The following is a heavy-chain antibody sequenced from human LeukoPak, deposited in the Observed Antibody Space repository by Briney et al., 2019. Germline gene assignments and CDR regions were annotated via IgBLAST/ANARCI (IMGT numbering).Heavy chain of an antibody. V-gene: IGHV3-74*01. J-gene: IGHJ4*02. Sequence: GGSLRLSCAASGFTFSRYYMYWVRQAPGKGLVWVSRINTDGSVTAYADVVKGRFTISRDNAKNTLYLQMNSLRAEDTAVYYCVSYNWNYAWFDYWGQGTLVTVSS. CDR2: INTDGSVT. CDR1: GFTFSRYY. CDR3: VSYNWNYAWFDY. D-gene: IGHD1-7*01.